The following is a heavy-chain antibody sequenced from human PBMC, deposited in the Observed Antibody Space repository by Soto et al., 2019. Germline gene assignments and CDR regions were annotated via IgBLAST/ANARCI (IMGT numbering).Heavy chain of an antibody. J-gene: IGHJ4*02. CDR2: IWYDGSNK. V-gene: IGHV3-33*01. CDR3: ARDVSGYGDYPPCCYFDY. CDR1: GFTFSSYG. Sequence: QVQLVESGGGVVQPGRSLRLSCAASGFTFSSYGMHWVRQAPGKGLEWVAVIWYDGSNKSYADSVKGRFTISSDNSKNTLYLHMNSRSAEDTSVYYGARDVSGYGDYPPCCYFDYWGQGILVAVSS. D-gene: IGHD4-17*01.